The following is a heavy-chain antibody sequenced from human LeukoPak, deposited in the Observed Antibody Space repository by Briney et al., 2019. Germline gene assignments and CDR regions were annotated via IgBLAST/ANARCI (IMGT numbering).Heavy chain of an antibody. Sequence: GGSLRLSCAASGFTFSSYSMNWVRQAPGKGLEWVSSISSSGGIIYYADSVKGRFTISRDNAKNSLYLQMNSLRAEDTAVYYCARAKPKNMVRGLIMRRESRYYFDYWGQGTLVTVSS. D-gene: IGHD3-10*01. V-gene: IGHV3-48*01. CDR1: GFTFSSYS. CDR2: ISSSGGII. J-gene: IGHJ4*02. CDR3: ARAKPKNMVRGLIMRRESRYYFDY.